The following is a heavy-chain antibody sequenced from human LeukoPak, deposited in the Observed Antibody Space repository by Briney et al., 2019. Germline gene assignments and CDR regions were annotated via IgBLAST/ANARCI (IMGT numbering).Heavy chain of an antibody. CDR1: GYTFTSYY. Sequence: ASVKVSCKASGYTFTSYYMRWVRQAPGQGLEWMGIINPSGGSTSYAQKFQGRVTMTRDTSTSTVYMELSSLRSEDTAVYYCAREAHDIVVVPAAIFGAYYMDVWGKGTTVTVSS. CDR3: AREAHDIVVVPAAIFGAYYMDV. J-gene: IGHJ6*03. CDR2: INPSGGST. V-gene: IGHV1-46*01. D-gene: IGHD2-2*01.